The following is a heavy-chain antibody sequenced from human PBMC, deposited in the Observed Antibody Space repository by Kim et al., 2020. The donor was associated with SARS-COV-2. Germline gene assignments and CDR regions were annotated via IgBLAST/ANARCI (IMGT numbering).Heavy chain of an antibody. V-gene: IGHV4-34*01. J-gene: IGHJ4*02. D-gene: IGHD3-22*01. CDR3: ARGRYYDSSGYSTDFDY. Sequence: HKSPVPISVDTSKNQFSLKLSSVTAADTAVYYCARGRYYDSSGYSTDFDYWGQGTLVTVSS.